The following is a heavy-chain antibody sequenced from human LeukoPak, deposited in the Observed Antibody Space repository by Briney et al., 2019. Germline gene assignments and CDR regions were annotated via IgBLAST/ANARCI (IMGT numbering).Heavy chain of an antibody. CDR3: ARVLYYGSARRYYFDY. J-gene: IGHJ4*02. Sequence: GGSLRLSCTASGFIFNNFWMNWVRQAPGEGLEWLANIKQDGNEKYYVDSVMGRFTISRDNAKNSMYLQMNTLRAEDTGVYYCARVLYYGSARRYYFDYWGQGTLVTVSS. CDR1: GFIFNNFW. D-gene: IGHD3-10*01. CDR2: IKQDGNEK. V-gene: IGHV3-7*01.